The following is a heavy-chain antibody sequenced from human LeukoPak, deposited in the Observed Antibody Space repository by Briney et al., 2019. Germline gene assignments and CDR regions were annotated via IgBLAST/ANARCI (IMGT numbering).Heavy chain of an antibody. Sequence: SSETLSLTCAVSGYSISSGYYWGWIRQPPGKGLEWIGSIYHSGSTYFNPSLKSWVTISVDTSKNQFSLTLSSVTAADAAVYFCARVSASGTALDTFHIWGQGTMVTVSS. D-gene: IGHD6-13*01. CDR1: GYSISSGYY. V-gene: IGHV4-38-2*01. CDR2: IYHSGST. CDR3: ARVSASGTALDTFHI. J-gene: IGHJ3*02.